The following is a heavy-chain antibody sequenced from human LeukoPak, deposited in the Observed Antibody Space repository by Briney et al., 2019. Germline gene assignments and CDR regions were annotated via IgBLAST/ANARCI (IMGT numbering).Heavy chain of an antibody. V-gene: IGHV3-23*01. Sequence: GGSLRLSCAASGFTFSSYAMSWVRQAPGKGLEWVSAISGSGGSTYYADSVKGRFTISRDNSKNTLYLQMNSLRAEDTAVYYCARGPGEGYCSSTSCPPDYWGQGTLVTVSS. CDR3: ARGPGEGYCSSTSCPPDY. J-gene: IGHJ4*02. CDR1: GFTFSSYA. D-gene: IGHD2-2*01. CDR2: ISGSGGST.